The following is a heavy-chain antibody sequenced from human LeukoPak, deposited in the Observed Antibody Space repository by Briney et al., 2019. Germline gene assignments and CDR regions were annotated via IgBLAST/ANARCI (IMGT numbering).Heavy chain of an antibody. CDR1: GYSISSGYY. D-gene: IGHD2-21*01. Sequence: KPSETLSLTCAVSGYSISSGYYWGWIRQPPGKGLEWIGSIYHGGSTYYNPSLKSRVTISVDTSKNQFSLKLSSVTAADTAVYYCARLICGGDCYLTLYYYYYMDVWGKGTTVTVSS. V-gene: IGHV4-38-2*01. CDR2: IYHGGST. J-gene: IGHJ6*03. CDR3: ARLICGGDCYLTLYYYYYMDV.